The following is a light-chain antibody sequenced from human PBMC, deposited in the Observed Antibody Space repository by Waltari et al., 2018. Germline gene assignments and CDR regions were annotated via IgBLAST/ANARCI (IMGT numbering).Light chain of an antibody. CDR2: RND. V-gene: IGLV1-47*01. CDR3: AAWDDSLSVGV. Sequence: QSVLTQPPSASGTPGQRVTISCSGSSSNIGSNYVYWYQQLPGTAPKVLIYRNDQRPSGVPDRFSGSKSGTSASLATSGLRSEDEADYYCAAWDDSLSVGVFGGGTKLTVL. J-gene: IGLJ3*02. CDR1: SSNIGSNY.